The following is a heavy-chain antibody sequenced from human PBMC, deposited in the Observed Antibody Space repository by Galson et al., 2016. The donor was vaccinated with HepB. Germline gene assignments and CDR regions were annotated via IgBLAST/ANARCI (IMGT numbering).Heavy chain of an antibody. Sequence: ETLSLTCTVSGSSVNRYCWNWIRQPPGQGLEWIGFICDSGSTDYNPSLTGRVTYSLDTSKNQFSLNLSSVTAADTAVYYCARQGGSFQFDYWGQGVLVSVSS. CDR3: ARQGGSFQFDY. V-gene: IGHV4-59*08. CDR2: ICDSGST. J-gene: IGHJ4*02. D-gene: IGHD1-26*01. CDR1: GSSVNRYC.